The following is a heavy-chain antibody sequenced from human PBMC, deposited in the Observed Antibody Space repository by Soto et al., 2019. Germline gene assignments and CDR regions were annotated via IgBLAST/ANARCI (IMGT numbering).Heavy chain of an antibody. J-gene: IGHJ4*02. CDR3: ARHHSGSYYFDY. Sequence: GGSLRLSCAASGFTFTSTAMSWVRQAPGKGLEWVSTFRESGGTTHYADSVKGRFTVSRDTSKNMLYLQMDSLRAEDTAVYYCARHHSGSYYFDYWGLGTLVTVSS. D-gene: IGHD1-26*01. CDR2: FRESGGTT. V-gene: IGHV3-23*01. CDR1: GFTFTSTA.